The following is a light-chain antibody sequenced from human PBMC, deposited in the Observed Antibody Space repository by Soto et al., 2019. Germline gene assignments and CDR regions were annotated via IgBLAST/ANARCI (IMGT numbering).Light chain of an antibody. CDR1: SSDVGGYNY. CDR2: EVS. Sequence: QSALTQPPPASGSPGQSVTISCTGTSSDVGGYNYVSWYQQHPGKAPKLMISEVSKRPSGVPDRFSGSKSGNTASLTVSGLQAEDEADYYCSSFAGNNNLVFGGGTQLTVL. J-gene: IGLJ7*01. CDR3: SSFAGNNNLV. V-gene: IGLV2-8*01.